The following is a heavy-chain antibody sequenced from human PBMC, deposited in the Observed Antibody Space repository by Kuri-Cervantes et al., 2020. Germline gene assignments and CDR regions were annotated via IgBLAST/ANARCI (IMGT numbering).Heavy chain of an antibody. Sequence: GGSLRLSCAASGFTFSSYSMNWVRQAPGRGLEWVSGISWNSGSIGYADSVKGRFTISRDNAKNSLYLQMNSLRAEDTALYYCAKDIDSSGMVLDYWGQGTLVTVSS. D-gene: IGHD3-22*01. CDR1: GFTFSSYS. V-gene: IGHV3-9*01. J-gene: IGHJ4*02. CDR3: AKDIDSSGMVLDY. CDR2: ISWNSGSI.